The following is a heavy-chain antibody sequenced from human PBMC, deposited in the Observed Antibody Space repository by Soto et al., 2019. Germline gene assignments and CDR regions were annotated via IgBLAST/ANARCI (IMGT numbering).Heavy chain of an antibody. D-gene: IGHD3-10*01. V-gene: IGHV1-69*02. CDR2: IIPLVGMS. CDR3: ATSYGSGSRPFDN. CDR1: GDTFNFYP. J-gene: IGHJ5*02. Sequence: QVQLVQSGAEVKKLGSSVRGSCRAPGDTFNFYPIPWVRRAPGQGLGGLGRIIPLVGMSNYAQRFQGRVTMIADKSTSTVYMQLSSLRSEDTALYYCATSYGSGSRPFDNWGQGTLVSVSS.